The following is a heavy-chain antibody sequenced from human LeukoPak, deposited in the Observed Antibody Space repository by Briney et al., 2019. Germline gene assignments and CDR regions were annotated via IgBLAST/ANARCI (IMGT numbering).Heavy chain of an antibody. J-gene: IGHJ3*01. CDR1: GYSFTSYC. CDR3: GMSGDRVPLQDDVFDV. CDR2: IYPGDSGP. D-gene: IGHD1-26*01. Sequence: GESLKISCKVSGYSFTSYCIGWVRPLPGKGLEWMGIIYPGDSGPTYSPSFQGQVTISVDKSINTAYLQWSSLQASDTAMYYCGMSGDRVPLQDDVFDVWGQGTMVTVST. V-gene: IGHV5-51*01.